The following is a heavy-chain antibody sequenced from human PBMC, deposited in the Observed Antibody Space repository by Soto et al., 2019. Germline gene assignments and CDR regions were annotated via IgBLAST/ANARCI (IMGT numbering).Heavy chain of an antibody. CDR1: GFTFSSYG. D-gene: IGHD7-27*01. Sequence: GSLRLSCAASGFTFSSYGMHWVRQAPGKGLEWVAVISYDGSNKYYADSVKGRFTISRDNSKNTLYLQMNSLRVEDTAFYYCARDPAWGSVDYWGLGTLVTVSS. CDR2: ISYDGSNK. J-gene: IGHJ4*02. CDR3: ARDPAWGSVDY. V-gene: IGHV3-30*03.